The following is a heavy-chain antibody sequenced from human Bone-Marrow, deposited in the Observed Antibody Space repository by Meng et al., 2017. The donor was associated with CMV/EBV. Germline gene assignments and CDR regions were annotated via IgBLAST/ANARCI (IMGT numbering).Heavy chain of an antibody. J-gene: IGHJ5*02. CDR1: GGTFSSYA. Sequence: KVSCKASGGTFSSYASSWVRQAPGQGLEWMGGIIPILGIANYAQKFQGRVTITADKSTSTAYMELSSLRSEDTAVYYCARDQNAFDPWGQGTLVTVSS. V-gene: IGHV1-69*10. CDR2: IIPILGIA. CDR3: ARDQNAFDP.